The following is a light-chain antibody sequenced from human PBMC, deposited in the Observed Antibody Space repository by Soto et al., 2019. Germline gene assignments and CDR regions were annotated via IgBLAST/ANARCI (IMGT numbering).Light chain of an antibody. J-gene: IGLJ2*01. CDR1: SSDFGDDKY. CDR2: DVT. V-gene: IGLV2-11*01. Sequence: QSALTQPRSVSGSPGRSVTISCTGTSSDFGDDKYVSWYQQHPGQAPKLVIYDVTKRPSGVPDRFSGSKSGNTASLTISGLQAEDEADYYCCSYTTTSTVVFGGGTKLTVL. CDR3: CSYTTTSTVV.